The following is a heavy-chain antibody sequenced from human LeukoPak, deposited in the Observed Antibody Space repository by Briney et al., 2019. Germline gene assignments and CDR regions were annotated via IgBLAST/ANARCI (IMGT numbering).Heavy chain of an antibody. J-gene: IGHJ5*02. CDR1: GGSISSSSYY. Sequence: SETLSLTCTVSGGSISSSSYYWGWIRQPPGKGLEWIGSIYYSGSTNYNPSLKSRVTISVDTSKNQFPLKLSSVTAADTAVYYCARGPIAAAGTSGWFDPWGQGTLVTVSS. CDR3: ARGPIAAAGTSGWFDP. D-gene: IGHD6-13*01. V-gene: IGHV4-39*06. CDR2: IYYSGST.